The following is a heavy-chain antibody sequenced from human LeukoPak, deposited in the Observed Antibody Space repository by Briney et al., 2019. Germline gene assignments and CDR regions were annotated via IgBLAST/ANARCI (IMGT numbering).Heavy chain of an antibody. Sequence: SGPTLVNPTQTLTLTCTFSGFSLSTTGVGVGWIRQRPGEALEWLALLYWNDDNRYSPSLRSRLIITKDTSRNQVVLTMTNMDPVDTATYYCAHRYLSYFGYWGQGTLVAVSS. V-gene: IGHV2-5*01. CDR3: AHRYLSYFGY. J-gene: IGHJ4*02. CDR2: LYWNDDN. CDR1: GFSLSTTGVG.